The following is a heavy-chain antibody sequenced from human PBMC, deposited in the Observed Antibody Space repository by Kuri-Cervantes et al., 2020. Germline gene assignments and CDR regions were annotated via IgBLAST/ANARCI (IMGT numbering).Heavy chain of an antibody. CDR2: ISYDGSNK. J-gene: IGHJ6*02. CDR1: GFTFSSYA. CDR3: ARDREYYYYGMDV. D-gene: IGHD2/OR15-2a*01. Sequence: GESLKISCAASGFTFSSYAMHWVRQAPGKGLEWVAVISYDGSNKYYADSVKGRFTISRDNSKNTLCLQMNSLRVEDTAVYYCARDREYYYYGMDVWGQGTPVTVSS. V-gene: IGHV3-30-3*01.